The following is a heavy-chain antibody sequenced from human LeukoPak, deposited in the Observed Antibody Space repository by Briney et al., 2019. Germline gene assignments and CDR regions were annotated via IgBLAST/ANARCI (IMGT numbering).Heavy chain of an antibody. J-gene: IGHJ3*02. CDR2: INAGNGNT. CDR3: ARDLYGVSGPTTDDAFDI. V-gene: IGHV1-3*01. Sequence: ASVKVSCKASGYTFTSYAMHWVRQAPGQRLEWMGWINAGNGNTKYSQEFQGRVTITRDTSISTAYMELSRLRSDDTAVYYCARDLYGVSGPTTDDAFDIWGQGTMVTVSS. D-gene: IGHD4-17*01. CDR1: GYTFTSYA.